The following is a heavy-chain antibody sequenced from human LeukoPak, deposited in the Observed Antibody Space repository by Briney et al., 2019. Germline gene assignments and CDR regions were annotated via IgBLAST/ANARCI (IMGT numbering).Heavy chain of an antibody. CDR1: GGPFSGYY. CDR2: INHSGST. D-gene: IGHD2-15*01. J-gene: IGHJ6*03. Sequence: SETLSLTCAVYGGPFSGYYWSWIRQPPGKGLEWIGDINHSGSTNYNPSLKSRVTISVDTSKNQFSLKLSSVTAADTAVYYCARVALVVVVVAGLPYYYYYMDVWGKGTTVTVSS. V-gene: IGHV4-34*01. CDR3: ARVALVVVVVAGLPYYYYYMDV.